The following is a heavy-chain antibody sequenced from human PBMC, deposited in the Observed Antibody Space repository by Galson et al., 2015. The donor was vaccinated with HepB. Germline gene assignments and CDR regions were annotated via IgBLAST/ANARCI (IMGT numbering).Heavy chain of an antibody. CDR2: INPNSGGT. V-gene: IGHV1-2*02. J-gene: IGHJ4*02. CDR3: ARSRITMVRGHTD. D-gene: IGHD3-10*01. Sequence: SVKVSCKASGYTFTGYYMHWVRQAPGQGLEWVGWINPNSGGTNYAQKFQGRVTMTRDTSISTAYMELSRLRSDDTAVYYCARSRITMVRGHTDWGQGTLVTVSS. CDR1: GYTFTGYY.